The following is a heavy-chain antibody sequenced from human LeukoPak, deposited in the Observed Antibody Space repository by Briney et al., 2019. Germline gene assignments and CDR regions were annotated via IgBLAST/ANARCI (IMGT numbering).Heavy chain of an antibody. V-gene: IGHV3-30*04. CDR3: AKVSGSYGPPMTLSPYYYYMDV. CDR1: GFTFSSYA. D-gene: IGHD3-10*01. CDR2: ISYDGSNK. Sequence: GRSLRLSCAASGFTFSSYAMHWVRQAPGKGLEWVAVISYDGSNKYYADSVKGRFTISRDNSKNTLYLQMNSLRAEDTAVYYCAKVSGSYGPPMTLSPYYYYMDVWGKGTTVTISS. J-gene: IGHJ6*03.